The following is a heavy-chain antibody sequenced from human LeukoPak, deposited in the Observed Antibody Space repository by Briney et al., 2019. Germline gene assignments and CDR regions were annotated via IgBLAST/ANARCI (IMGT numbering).Heavy chain of an antibody. CDR2: SSGSGGST. J-gene: IGHJ4*02. D-gene: IGHD2-2*02. V-gene: IGHV3-23*01. CDR1: GFTFSSYA. CDR3: AKAKGCRSISCYTPFDY. Sequence: GGSLILSCAASGFTFSSYAMSCVRQAPGKGREWVSASSGSGGSTYYTDSVKGRFTISREDSKITLYLQMNSLRAEDTAVYYCAKAKGCRSISCYTPFDYWGQGTLVTVSS.